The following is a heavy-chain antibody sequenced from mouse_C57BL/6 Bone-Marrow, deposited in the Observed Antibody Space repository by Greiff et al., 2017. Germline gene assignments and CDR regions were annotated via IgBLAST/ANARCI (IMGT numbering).Heavy chain of an antibody. D-gene: IGHD1-1*01. CDR3: VRDYYGSFDV. CDR2: IRSKSNNYAT. V-gene: IGHV10-1*01. Sequence: GGGLVQPKGSLKLSCAASGFSFNTYAMNWVRQAPGKGLEWVARIRSKSNNYATYYADSVKDRFTISRDDSESMLYLQMNNLKTEDTAMYYCVRDYYGSFDVWGTGTTVTVSS. J-gene: IGHJ1*03. CDR1: GFSFNTYA.